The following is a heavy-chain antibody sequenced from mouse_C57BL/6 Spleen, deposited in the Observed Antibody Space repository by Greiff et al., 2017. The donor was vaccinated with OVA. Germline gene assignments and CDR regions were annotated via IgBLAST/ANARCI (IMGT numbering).Heavy chain of an antibody. CDR1: GYSITSGYY. CDR3: ARDYGSSYVYFDY. D-gene: IGHD1-1*01. J-gene: IGHJ2*01. CDR2: ISYDGSN. V-gene: IGHV3-6*01. Sequence: EVKLMESGPGLVKPSQSLSLTCSVTGYSITSGYYWNWIRQFPGNKLEWMGYISYDGSNKYNPSIKNRISITRDTSKNQLFRKLNSVTTDTTATYTCARDYGSSYVYFDYWGQGTTLTVSS.